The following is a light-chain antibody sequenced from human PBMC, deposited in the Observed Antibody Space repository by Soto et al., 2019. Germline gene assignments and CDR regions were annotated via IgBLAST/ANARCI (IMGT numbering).Light chain of an antibody. J-gene: IGKJ1*01. Sequence: EIVMPQSPSTLSVSPGERATLSCRASQSVSSNLVWYQQKPGQAPRLLIYGASTRATGIPARFSGSGSGTEFTLTISSLQSEDFAVYYCQQYNNWPQTFGQGTKV. CDR1: QSVSSN. CDR2: GAS. V-gene: IGKV3-15*01. CDR3: QQYNNWPQT.